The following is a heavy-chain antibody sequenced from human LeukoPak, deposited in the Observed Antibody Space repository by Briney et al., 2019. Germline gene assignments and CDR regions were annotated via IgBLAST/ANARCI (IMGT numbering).Heavy chain of an antibody. CDR3: ATYSSLNRREFQF. V-gene: IGHV3-7*01. D-gene: IGHD3-22*01. CDR2: IKQDGSEK. J-gene: IGHJ1*01. CDR1: GFTFSSYW. Sequence: PGGSLRLSCAASGFTFSSYWMSWVRQAPGKGLEGVANIKQDGSEKYYVDSVKGRFTISRDNAKNSLYLQMNSLRAEDTAVYYCATYSSLNRREFQFWGQGTLLTVSS.